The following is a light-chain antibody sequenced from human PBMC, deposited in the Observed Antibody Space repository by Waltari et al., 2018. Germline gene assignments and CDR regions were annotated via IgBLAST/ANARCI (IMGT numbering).Light chain of an antibody. Sequence: DIVLTPSPVTLSLSPGEGATLSCRATQAFSRSYLAWYQLRPGQAPRLLIYGASTRATGIPDRFSGSGSGTVFTLNISRLAPEDSAVYYCQQYGASPTFGQGTRLEIK. CDR1: QAFSRSY. J-gene: IGKJ5*01. CDR3: QQYGASPT. V-gene: IGKV3-20*01. CDR2: GAS.